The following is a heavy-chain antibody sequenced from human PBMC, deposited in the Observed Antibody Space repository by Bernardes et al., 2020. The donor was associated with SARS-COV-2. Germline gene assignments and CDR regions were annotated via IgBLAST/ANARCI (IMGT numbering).Heavy chain of an antibody. J-gene: IGHJ4*01. Sequence: SEPLSLTCGVHDSSVTYYYSWIRQAPGKGLEWIGQINLGGSTNYSPALKSRVTMSIDTSKNRLSFKMTSVSAADTAMYYCARGSSYCGGDCHADWGQGTLVTVSS. CDR3: ARGSSYCGGDCHAD. CDR1: DSSVTYY. D-gene: IGHD2-21*02. V-gene: IGHV4-34*01. CDR2: INLGGST.